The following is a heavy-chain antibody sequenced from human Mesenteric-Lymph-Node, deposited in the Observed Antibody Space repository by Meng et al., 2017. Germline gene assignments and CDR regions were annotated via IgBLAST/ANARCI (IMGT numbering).Heavy chain of an antibody. V-gene: IGHV1-18*04. Sequence: ASVKVSCKASGYTFTSYYIHWVRQAPGQGLEWMGWISAYNGNTNYAQKLQGRVTMTTDTSTSTAYMELRSLRSDDTAVYYCARDTRIVVVPAFDPWGQGTLVTVSS. CDR1: GYTFTSYY. CDR2: ISAYNGNT. CDR3: ARDTRIVVVPAFDP. D-gene: IGHD2-2*01. J-gene: IGHJ5*02.